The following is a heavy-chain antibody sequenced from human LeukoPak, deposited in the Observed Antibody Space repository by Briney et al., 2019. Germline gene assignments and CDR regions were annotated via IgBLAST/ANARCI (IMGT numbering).Heavy chain of an antibody. Sequence: GGSLRLSCAASRFTFSSYSMNWVRQAPGKGLEWVSSISSSSSYIYYADSVKGRFTISRDNAKNSLYLQMNSLRAEDTAVYYCARASGSYAFDYWGQGTLVTVSS. CDR3: ARASGSYAFDY. V-gene: IGHV3-21*01. CDR1: RFTFSSYS. CDR2: ISSSSSYI. D-gene: IGHD1-26*01. J-gene: IGHJ4*02.